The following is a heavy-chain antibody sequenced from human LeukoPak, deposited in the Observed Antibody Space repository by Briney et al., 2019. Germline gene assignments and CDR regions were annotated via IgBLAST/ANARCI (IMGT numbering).Heavy chain of an antibody. Sequence: PGGSLRLSCAASGFTFRIHGMTWVRQAPGKGLEWVSSISGNGDTTYYADSVKGRFTISRDNSKNTLYLQTSSLRAEDTAVYFCAKVANWNSGLVSFDIWGQGTMVTVSS. CDR2: ISGNGDTT. D-gene: IGHD1-1*01. V-gene: IGHV3-23*01. J-gene: IGHJ3*02. CDR3: AKVANWNSGLVSFDI. CDR1: GFTFRIHG.